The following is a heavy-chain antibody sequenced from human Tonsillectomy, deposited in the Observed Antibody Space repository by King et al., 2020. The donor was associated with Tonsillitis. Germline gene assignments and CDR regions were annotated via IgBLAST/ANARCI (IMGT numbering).Heavy chain of an antibody. CDR2: ISGNGGAT. CDR1: GFTFSSYA. Sequence: VQLVESGGALVQPGGSLRLSCGFSGFTFSSYAMSWVRQAPGKGLDWVSAISGNGGATFYADSVKGRFTVSRDNSKSTLYLQMNSLRVEDTAVYYCASRVGETPRYGWRQGPLVTVSS. V-gene: IGHV3-23*04. J-gene: IGHJ1*01. D-gene: IGHD3-10*01. CDR3: ASRVGETPRYG.